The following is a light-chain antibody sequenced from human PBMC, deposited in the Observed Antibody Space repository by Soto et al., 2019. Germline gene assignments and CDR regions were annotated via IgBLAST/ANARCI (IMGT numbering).Light chain of an antibody. Sequence: DIQMTQSPSSLSASVGDRVTITCRASQSISSYLNWYQQKPGKAPKLLIYAASSLQSGVPSRFSGSGSGTDFTFTISSLQPEDFATYYCQQSYSTPLLTFGGGTKVEIK. V-gene: IGKV1-39*01. CDR3: QQSYSTPLLT. CDR2: AAS. CDR1: QSISSY. J-gene: IGKJ4*01.